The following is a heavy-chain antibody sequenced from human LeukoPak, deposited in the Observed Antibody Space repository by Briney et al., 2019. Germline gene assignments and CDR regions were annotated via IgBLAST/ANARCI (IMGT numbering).Heavy chain of an antibody. CDR2: IYSGGST. J-gene: IGHJ3*02. Sequence: GGSLRLSCAASGFTVSSNYMSWVRQAPGKGLEWVSVIYSGGSTYYADSVKGRFTISRDNSKNTLYLQMNSLRAEDTAVYYCARDLGPPDGAFDIWGQGTMVTVSS. V-gene: IGHV3-66*02. CDR3: ARDLGPPDGAFDI. CDR1: GFTVSSNY. D-gene: IGHD3-16*01.